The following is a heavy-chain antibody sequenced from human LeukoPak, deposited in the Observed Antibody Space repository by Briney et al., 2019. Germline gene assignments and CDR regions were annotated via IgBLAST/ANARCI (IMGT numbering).Heavy chain of an antibody. D-gene: IGHD6-19*01. CDR2: ISNDGSNK. CDR3: APRPRQWLVLPDY. J-gene: IGHJ4*02. V-gene: IGHV3-30*03. Sequence: PGRSLRLSCAASGFTFNNYGMHWVRQAPGKGLEWVAVISNDGSNKYYTDSVKGRFTISRDNSKNTLYLQMNSLRAEDTAVYYCAPRPRQWLVLPDYWGQGTLVTVSS. CDR1: GFTFNNYG.